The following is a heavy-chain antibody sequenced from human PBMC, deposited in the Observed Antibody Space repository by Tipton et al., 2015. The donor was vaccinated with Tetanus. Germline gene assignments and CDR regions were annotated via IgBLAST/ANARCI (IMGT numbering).Heavy chain of an antibody. CDR1: GGSINSGGHF. Sequence: LRLSCTVSGGSINSGGHFWTWIRQRSGKGPEWIGHIRDNGNSYANPSLSGRVTMSVDTRKNQFSLNLTSVSVADTATYYCARGTFYAFDFWGQGVQVTVSS. J-gene: IGHJ4*02. V-gene: IGHV4-31*03. CDR2: IRDNGNS. CDR3: ARGTFYAFDF. D-gene: IGHD2/OR15-2a*01.